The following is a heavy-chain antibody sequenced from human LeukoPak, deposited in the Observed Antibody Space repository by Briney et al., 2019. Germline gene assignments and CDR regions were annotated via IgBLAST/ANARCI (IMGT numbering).Heavy chain of an antibody. CDR1: GGSFSGYY. Sequence: SETLSLTCAVYGGSFSGYYWSWIRQPPGKGLEWIGEINHSGTTNYNPSLKSRVTISVDTSKSQFSLKLGSVTAADTAVYYCARGSIVLWFGELLAPETPFDYWGQGTLVTVSS. CDR2: INHSGTT. D-gene: IGHD3-10*01. V-gene: IGHV4-34*01. CDR3: ARGSIVLWFGELLAPETPFDY. J-gene: IGHJ4*02.